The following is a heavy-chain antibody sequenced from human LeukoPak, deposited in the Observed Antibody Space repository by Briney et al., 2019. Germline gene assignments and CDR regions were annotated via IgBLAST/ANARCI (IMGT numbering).Heavy chain of an antibody. V-gene: IGHV4-30-2*01. CDR2: IYHSGST. CDR3: ARIVPDSSGYWYYFDY. CDR1: GGSISSGGYS. J-gene: IGHJ4*02. D-gene: IGHD3-22*01. Sequence: SETLSLTCAVSGGSISSGGYSWSWIRQPPGKGLEWIGYIYHSGSTYYNPSLKSRVTISVDRSKNQFSLKLSSVTAADTAVYCCARIVPDSSGYWYYFDYWGQGTLVTVSS.